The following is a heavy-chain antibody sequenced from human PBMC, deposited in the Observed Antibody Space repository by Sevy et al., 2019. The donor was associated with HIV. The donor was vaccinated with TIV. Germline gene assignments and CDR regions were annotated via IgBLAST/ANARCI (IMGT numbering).Heavy chain of an antibody. V-gene: IGHV1-24*01. CDR1: GSTLTRLA. CDR2: FDPEDGET. Sequence: ASVKVSCKVSGSTLTRLAIHWVRQAPGKGPEWMGSFDPEDGETIYSQKFQGRVTMTEDTSTDTGYMELSSLRSEDTAVYYCVTTKDYYDSSGSPFDDWGQGTLVTVSS. D-gene: IGHD3-22*01. CDR3: VTTKDYYDSSGSPFDD. J-gene: IGHJ4*02.